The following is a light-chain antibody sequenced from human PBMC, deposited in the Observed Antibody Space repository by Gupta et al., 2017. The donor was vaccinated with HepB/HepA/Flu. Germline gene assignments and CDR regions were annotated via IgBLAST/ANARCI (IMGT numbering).Light chain of an antibody. Sequence: QMTQSSSSLSAAVGDRVIITCQASHDISNSFNWSQQKPGEAPKLLIYDTSKLDIGVPSRFSGSTSATDFTVTINILTPEDFATYFCQRYDDVPQTFGQGTKLEMK. CDR3: QRYDDVPQT. CDR1: HDISNS. CDR2: DTS. V-gene: IGKV1-33*01. J-gene: IGKJ2*01.